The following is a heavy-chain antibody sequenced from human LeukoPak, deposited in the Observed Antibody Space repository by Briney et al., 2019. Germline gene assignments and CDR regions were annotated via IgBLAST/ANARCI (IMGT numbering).Heavy chain of an antibody. D-gene: IGHD2-15*01. CDR1: GGSISSGGYY. V-gene: IGHV4-31*03. Sequence: SETLSLTCTVSGGSISSGGYYWSWIRQHLGKGLEWIGCIYYSGSTYYNPSLKSRVSISVDTSKNQFSLKLSSVTAADTAVYYCARDCSGGSCHDYWGQGTLVTVSS. CDR3: ARDCSGGSCHDY. CDR2: IYYSGST. J-gene: IGHJ4*02.